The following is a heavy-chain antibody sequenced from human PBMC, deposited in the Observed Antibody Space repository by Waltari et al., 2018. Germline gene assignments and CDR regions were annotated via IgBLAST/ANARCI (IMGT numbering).Heavy chain of an antibody. V-gene: IGHV3-21*01. J-gene: IGHJ5*02. CDR3: ARYGTSIAPA. CDR2: ISSSSSYI. D-gene: IGHD6-6*01. Sequence: EVQLVESGGGLVKPGGSLRLSCAASGFTFSSYSMTWVRQAPGKGLEWVSSISSSSSYIYYADSVKGRFTISRDNAKNSLYLQMNSLRAEDTAVYYCARYGTSIAPAWGQGTLVTVSS. CDR1: GFTFSSYS.